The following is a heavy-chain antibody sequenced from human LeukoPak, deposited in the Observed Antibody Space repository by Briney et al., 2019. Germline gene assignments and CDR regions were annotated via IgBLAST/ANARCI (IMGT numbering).Heavy chain of an antibody. CDR3: ARDFTSGGYDF. D-gene: IGHD2-15*01. Sequence: PGGSLRLSCAASGFTFSDYYMSWIRQAPGKGLEWLSYISDSTNYTNYADSVKGRFTISRDNDKNSLFLQMNSLRAEDTAMYYCARDFTSGGYDFWGQGTLVTVSS. CDR2: ISDSTNYT. J-gene: IGHJ4*02. CDR1: GFTFSDYY. V-gene: IGHV3-11*06.